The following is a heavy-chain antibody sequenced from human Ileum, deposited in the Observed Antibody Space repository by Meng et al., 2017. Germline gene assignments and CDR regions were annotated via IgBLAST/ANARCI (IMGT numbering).Heavy chain of an antibody. V-gene: IGHV4-34*01. Sequence: QGPLHQGGAVLLKPSGPLSLPCPVYGGSFSDFYWTWVRQPPGKGLEWIGEISQTGHIHYNPSLGGRVTMSVDTSKSQFSLKLISVTAADAGVYFCVASKWSSNFWGQGSLVTVSS. CDR2: ISQTGHI. CDR3: VASKWSSNF. D-gene: IGHD2-15*01. CDR1: GGSFSDFY. J-gene: IGHJ4*02.